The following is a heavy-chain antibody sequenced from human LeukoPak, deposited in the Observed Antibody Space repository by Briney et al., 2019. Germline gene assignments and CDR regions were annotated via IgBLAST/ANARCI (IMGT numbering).Heavy chain of an antibody. V-gene: IGHV1-2*02. CDR3: ARGGGIALGGTRFDF. CDR2: INPNGGGT. J-gene: IGHJ4*02. D-gene: IGHD6-19*01. CDR1: VYTFTHYY. Sequence: ASLRVSCKASVYTFTHYYMHWVRQAPGQGLEWMGWINPNGGGTTYAQKFQARVTMARDTSITTVHMELSGLRSDDTAVYYCARGGGIALGGTRFDFWGRGTLVTVSS.